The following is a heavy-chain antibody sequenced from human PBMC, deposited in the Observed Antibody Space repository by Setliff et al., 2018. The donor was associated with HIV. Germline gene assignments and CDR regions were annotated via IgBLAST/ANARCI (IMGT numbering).Heavy chain of an antibody. Sequence: ASVKVSCKASGYIFTDYYLHWVRQAPGQGLEWMGVINPYGGAADFAQRFRDRLAMTTDTSTSTVFLELSSLRSEDTAVYYCTEYSSSSGWFDPWGQGTLVTVSS. CDR2: INPYGGAA. CDR1: GYIFTDYY. V-gene: IGHV1-46*01. CDR3: TEYSSSSGWFDP. J-gene: IGHJ5*02. D-gene: IGHD6-6*01.